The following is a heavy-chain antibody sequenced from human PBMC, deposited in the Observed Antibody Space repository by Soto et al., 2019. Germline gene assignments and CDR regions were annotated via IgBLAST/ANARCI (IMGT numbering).Heavy chain of an antibody. Sequence: QVRLVESGGGVVQPGRSMRLSCTASGFSFSRYAMYWFLQPPGKWLEWVAVISHDGINTHYADSVKGRVTVSRDNSNHSRDLQLNSLRGEDTAMYYCVRDMYRSDSLVKWFEPGGQGTLLTVSS. D-gene: IGHD6-19*01. CDR2: ISHDGINT. J-gene: IGHJ5*02. V-gene: IGHV3-30-3*01. CDR3: VRDMYRSDSLVKWFEP. CDR1: GFSFSRYA.